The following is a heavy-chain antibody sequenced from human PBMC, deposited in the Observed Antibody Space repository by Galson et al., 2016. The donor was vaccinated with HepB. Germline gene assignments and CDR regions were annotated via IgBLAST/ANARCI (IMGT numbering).Heavy chain of an antibody. V-gene: IGHV3-23*01. Sequence: SLRLSCAASGLTFSSFAMSWVRQAPGKGLEWVSGIIGSGGRTWYADSVKGRFSISRDNSKNTLYPQLATLRAEDTAVYYCAKMKGQNYYDYGMDVWGQGTTVTVSS. CDR2: IIGSGGRT. CDR1: GLTFSSFA. J-gene: IGHJ6*02. CDR3: AKMKGQNYYDYGMDV.